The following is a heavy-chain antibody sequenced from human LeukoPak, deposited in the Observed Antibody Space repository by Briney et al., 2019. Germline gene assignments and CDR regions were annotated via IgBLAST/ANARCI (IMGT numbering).Heavy chain of an antibody. CDR2: ISGSGGST. CDR1: AFTFSTYA. J-gene: IGHJ4*02. V-gene: IGHV3-23*01. Sequence: GGSLRLSCAASAFTFSTYAMSWVRQAPGKGLEWVSAISGSGGSTYYADSVKGRFTISRDNYKNTMYLQMNSLRAEDTAVYYCAKDRHYYGSGSFYTYFDYWGQGTLVTVSS. CDR3: AKDRHYYGSGSFYTYFDY. D-gene: IGHD3-10*01.